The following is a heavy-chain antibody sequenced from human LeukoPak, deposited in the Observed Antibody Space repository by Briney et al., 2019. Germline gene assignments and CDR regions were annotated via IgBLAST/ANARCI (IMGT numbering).Heavy chain of an antibody. V-gene: IGHV3-30-3*01. CDR2: ISYDGSNK. J-gene: IGHJ4*02. D-gene: IGHD1-26*01. CDR1: GFTFSSYA. Sequence: GGSLRLSCAASGFTFSSYAIHWVRQAPGKGLEWVAVISYDGSNKYHADSVKGRFTISRDNSKNTLYLQMNSLRPEDRAVYYCAKDTTRGAAAYYFDYWGQGTLLTVSS. CDR3: AKDTTRGAAAYYFDY.